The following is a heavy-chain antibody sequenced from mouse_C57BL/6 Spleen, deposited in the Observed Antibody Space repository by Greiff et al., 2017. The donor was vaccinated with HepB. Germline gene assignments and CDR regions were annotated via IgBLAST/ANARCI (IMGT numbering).Heavy chain of an antibody. V-gene: IGHV1-53*01. J-gene: IGHJ4*01. D-gene: IGHD6-2*01. Sequence: QVHVKHPGTELVKPGASVKLSCKASGYTFTSYWMHWVKQRPGQGLEWIGNINPSNGGTNYNEKFKSKATLTVDKSSSTAYMQLSSLTSEDSAVYYCARVSFYAMDYWGQGTSVTVSS. CDR3: ARVSFYAMDY. CDR1: GYTFTSYW. CDR2: INPSNGGT.